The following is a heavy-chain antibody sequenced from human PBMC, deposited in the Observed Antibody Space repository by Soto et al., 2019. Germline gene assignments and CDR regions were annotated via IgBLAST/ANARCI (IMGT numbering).Heavy chain of an antibody. D-gene: IGHD1-26*01. Sequence: GGSLRLSCAASGFTFSSYAMSWVRQAPGKGLEWVSAISGSGGSTYYADSVKGRVTISRDNSKNTLYLQMNSLRAEDTAVYYCAKILGAIRRGYYFDYWGQGTLVTVSS. CDR3: AKILGAIRRGYYFDY. J-gene: IGHJ4*02. CDR1: GFTFSSYA. CDR2: ISGSGGST. V-gene: IGHV3-23*01.